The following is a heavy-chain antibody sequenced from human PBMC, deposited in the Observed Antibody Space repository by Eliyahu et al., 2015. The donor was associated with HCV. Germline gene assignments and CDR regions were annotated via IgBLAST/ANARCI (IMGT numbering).Heavy chain of an antibody. V-gene: IGHV3-23*01. CDR1: GFSFSHYX. Sequence: EVKLLESGGGLVQPGGSLRLSCAASGFSFSHYXRSWVRQAPGKGLEWVSGISDSGRSKHYADSLKGQFTISRDNSKNTLYLQMNSLRAEDTAVYYCAKIGGYGDGSPDYFGMDVWGQGTTVTVSS. J-gene: IGHJ6*02. CDR3: AKIGGYGDGSPDYFGMDV. CDR2: ISDSGRSK. D-gene: IGHD4-17*01.